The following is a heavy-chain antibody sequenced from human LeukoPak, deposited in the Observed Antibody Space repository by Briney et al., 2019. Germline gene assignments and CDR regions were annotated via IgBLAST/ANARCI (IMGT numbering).Heavy chain of an antibody. V-gene: IGHV4-4*07. CDR1: GGSISSYY. CDR3: AREVYYDILTGYSDAFDI. Sequence: PSETLSLTCTVSGGSISSYYWSWIRQPAWKGLEWIGRIYTSENTNYNPSLKSRVTMSVDTSKNQFSLKLSSVTAADTAVYYCAREVYYDILTGYSDAFDIWGQGTMVTVSS. J-gene: IGHJ3*02. CDR2: IYTSENT. D-gene: IGHD3-9*01.